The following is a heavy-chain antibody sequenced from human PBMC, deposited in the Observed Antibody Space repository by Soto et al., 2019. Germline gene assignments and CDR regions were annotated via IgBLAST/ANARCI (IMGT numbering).Heavy chain of an antibody. Sequence: TLSLTCTVSGCSISSGGYYWIWIRQHPGKGLEWIGYIYYSGSTYYNPSLKSRVTISVDTSKNQFSLKLSSVTAADTAVYYCATEFGGYFDCWGQGTLVTVSS. CDR2: IYYSGST. CDR1: GCSISSGGYY. D-gene: IGHD3-16*01. CDR3: ATEFGGYFDC. J-gene: IGHJ4*02. V-gene: IGHV4-31*03.